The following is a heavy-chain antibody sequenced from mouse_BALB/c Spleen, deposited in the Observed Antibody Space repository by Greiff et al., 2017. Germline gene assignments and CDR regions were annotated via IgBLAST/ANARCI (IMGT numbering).Heavy chain of an antibody. V-gene: IGHV5-6-5*01. J-gene: IGHJ3*01. CDR2: ISSGGST. D-gene: IGHD2-4*01. CDR1: GFTFSSYA. Sequence: EVKLVESGGGLVKPGGSLKLSCAASGFTFSSYAMSWVRQTPEKRLEWVASISSGGSTYYPDSVKGRFTISRDNARNILYLQMSSLRSEDTAMYYCARGQGYYDYDRSFAYWGQGTLVTVSA. CDR3: ARGQGYYDYDRSFAY.